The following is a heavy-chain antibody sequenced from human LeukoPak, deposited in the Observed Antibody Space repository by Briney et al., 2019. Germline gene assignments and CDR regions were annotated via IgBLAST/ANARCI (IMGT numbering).Heavy chain of an antibody. CDR3: AKRDAVTEFDY. J-gene: IGHJ4*02. CDR2: IQPDGNDK. D-gene: IGHD2-21*02. CDR1: GFTFNNYG. V-gene: IGHV3-30*02. Sequence: PGGSLRLSCAASGFTFNNYGMHWVRQAPGKGLEWVTLIQPDGNDKYYADSVKGRFTVSRDNSKNTLYLQLNSLRAEDTAVYYCAKRDAVTEFDYWGQGTLVTVSS.